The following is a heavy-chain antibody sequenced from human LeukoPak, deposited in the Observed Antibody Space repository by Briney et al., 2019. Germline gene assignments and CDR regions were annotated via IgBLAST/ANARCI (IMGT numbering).Heavy chain of an antibody. Sequence: PSGTLSLTCAVSGYSISCGYYWGWIRQSPGKGLEWIGNIYHSGITHHNPSLQGRITLSVDTSKNQFSLNLSSVTAADTAVYYCTRFSTASSRPAYYWGQGTLVIVSS. CDR2: IYHSGIT. V-gene: IGHV4-38-2*01. CDR3: TRFSTASSRPAYY. D-gene: IGHD1-14*01. J-gene: IGHJ4*02. CDR1: GYSISCGYY.